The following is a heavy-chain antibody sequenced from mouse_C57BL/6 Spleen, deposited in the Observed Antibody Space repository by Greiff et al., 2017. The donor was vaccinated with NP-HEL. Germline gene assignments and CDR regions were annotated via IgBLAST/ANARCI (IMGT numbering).Heavy chain of an antibody. V-gene: IGHV1-50*01. CDR1: GYTFTSYW. D-gene: IGHD1-1*01. CDR2: IDPSDSYT. J-gene: IGHJ2*01. CDR3: ARPPLYSTTVACDY. Sequence: QVQLQQSGAELVKPGASVKLSCKASGYTFTSYWMQWVKQRPGQGLEWIGEIDPSDSYTNYNQKFKGKATLTVDTSSSTAYMQLSSLTSEDSAVFYWARPPLYSTTVACDYRGEGTTLTDSS.